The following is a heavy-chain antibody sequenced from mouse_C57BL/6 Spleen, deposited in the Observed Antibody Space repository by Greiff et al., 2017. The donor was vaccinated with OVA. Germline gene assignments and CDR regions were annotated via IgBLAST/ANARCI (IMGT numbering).Heavy chain of an antibody. CDR2: INPNNGGT. V-gene: IGHV1-26*01. CDR3: AREGDGYYGY. J-gene: IGHJ2*01. D-gene: IGHD2-3*01. CDR1: GYTFTDYY. Sequence: VQLQQSGPELVKPGASVKISCKASGYTFTDYYMNWVKQSHGKSLEWIGDINPNNGGTSYNQKFKGKATLTVDKSSSTAYMERRSLTSEDSAVYYCAREGDGYYGYWGQGTTLTVSS.